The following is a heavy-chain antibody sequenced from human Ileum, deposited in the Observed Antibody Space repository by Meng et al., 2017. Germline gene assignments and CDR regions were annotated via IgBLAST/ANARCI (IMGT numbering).Heavy chain of an antibody. CDR3: VKVALWRTDFYWYFDL. Sequence: EEQLVDSGGDLVQPGGSLRLAGAASGFIFSNYGMSWVRQAPGKGLEWVSSITYSGDNTYYTPSVKGRFTISRDNSKSTLYLQVNSLRAEDTAVYFCVKVALWRTDFYWYFDLWGRGTLVTVSS. CDR1: GFIFSNYG. D-gene: IGHD2-15*01. J-gene: IGHJ2*01. V-gene: IGHV3-23*04. CDR2: ITYSGDNT.